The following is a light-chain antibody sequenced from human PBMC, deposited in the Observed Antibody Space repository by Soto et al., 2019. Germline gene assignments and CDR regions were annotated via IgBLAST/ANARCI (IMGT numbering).Light chain of an antibody. V-gene: IGLV2-14*01. CDR3: SSYTSTITYV. CDR1: SSDVGGYDF. J-gene: IGLJ1*01. Sequence: QSALTQPASVSGSPGQSITISCTGTSSDVGGYDFVSWYQQHPGKAPKFLIYDVTNRPSGVSDRFSGSKSGNTASLTIAGLQADDEADYYCSSYTSTITYVFGTGTKLTVL. CDR2: DVT.